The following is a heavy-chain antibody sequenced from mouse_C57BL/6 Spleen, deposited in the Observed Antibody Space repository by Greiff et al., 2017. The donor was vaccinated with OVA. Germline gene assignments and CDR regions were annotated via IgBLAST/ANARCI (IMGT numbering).Heavy chain of an antibody. Sequence: EVQLQQSGPELVKPGASVKISCKASGYTFTDYYMNWVKQSHGKSLEWIGDINPNNGGTSYNQKFKGKATLTVDKSSSTAYMELRSLTSEDSAVYYCARSNYRVYFDYWGQGTTLTVSS. CDR1: GYTFTDYY. CDR3: ARSNYRVYFDY. D-gene: IGHD2-12*01. V-gene: IGHV1-26*01. CDR2: INPNNGGT. J-gene: IGHJ2*01.